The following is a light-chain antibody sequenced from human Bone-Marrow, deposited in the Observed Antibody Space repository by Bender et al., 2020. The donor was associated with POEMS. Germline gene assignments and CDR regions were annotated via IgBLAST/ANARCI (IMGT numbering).Light chain of an antibody. J-gene: IGLJ3*02. V-gene: IGLV3-1*01. Sequence: LTQPRSVSGSPGQTASITCSGDKLGDKYACWYQQKPGQSPVLVIYQDSKRPSGIPERFSGSNSGNTATLTISGTQAMDEADYYCQAWDSSTGVFGGGTKLTVL. CDR2: QDS. CDR1: KLGDKY. CDR3: QAWDSSTGV.